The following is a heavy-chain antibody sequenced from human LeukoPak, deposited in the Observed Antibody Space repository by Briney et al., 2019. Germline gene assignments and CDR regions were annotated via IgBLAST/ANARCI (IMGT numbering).Heavy chain of an antibody. CDR2: TSGSGGST. J-gene: IGHJ4*02. Sequence: GGSLRLSCAASGFTFSSYAMSWVRQAPGKGLEWVSATSGSGGSTYYADSVKGRFTISRDNSKNTLYLQMDSLRAEDTAVYYCAKGVAAAGIFDYWGQGTLVTVSS. CDR1: GFTFSSYA. CDR3: AKGVAAAGIFDY. V-gene: IGHV3-23*01. D-gene: IGHD6-13*01.